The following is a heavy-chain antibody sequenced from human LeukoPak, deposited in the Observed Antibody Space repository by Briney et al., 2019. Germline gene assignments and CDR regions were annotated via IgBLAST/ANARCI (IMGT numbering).Heavy chain of an antibody. CDR3: ARDIRPGDDYGDAFDI. J-gene: IGHJ3*02. CDR1: GFTFSSYA. V-gene: IGHV3-23*01. CDR2: ISGSGGST. D-gene: IGHD4-17*01. Sequence: GGSLRLSCAASGFTFSSYAMSRVRQAPGKGLEWVSGISGSGGSTYDADSVKGRFTISRDNSKNTPYLQMNSLRVEDTAVYYCARDIRPGDDYGDAFDIWGQGTMVTVSS.